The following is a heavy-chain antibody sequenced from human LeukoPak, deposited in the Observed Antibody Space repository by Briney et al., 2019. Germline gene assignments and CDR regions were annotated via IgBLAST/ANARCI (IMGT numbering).Heavy chain of an antibody. CDR2: INHSGTT. Sequence: PSETLSLTCVVYGGSFSDNYWTWIRQPPGKGPEWIGEINHSGTTSYNPSLQSRVTVSVDTSKNQFSLKLSSVTAADTAVYYCARRRRREFTYGYVFYFDYWGQGTLVTVSS. CDR1: GGSFSDNY. J-gene: IGHJ4*02. V-gene: IGHV4-34*01. CDR3: ARRRRREFTYGYVFYFDY. D-gene: IGHD3-16*01.